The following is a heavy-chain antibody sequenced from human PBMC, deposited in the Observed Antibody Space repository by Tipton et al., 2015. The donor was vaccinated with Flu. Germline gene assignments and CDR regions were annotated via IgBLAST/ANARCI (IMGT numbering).Heavy chain of an antibody. CDR2: IYTSGST. D-gene: IGHD3-16*01. V-gene: IGHV4-4*07. CDR3: ARVIWGSSDADYYFDY. Sequence: TLSLTCTVSGGSISSYYWSWIRQPAGKGLEWIGRIYTSGSTNYNPSFKSRVTMSVDTSKNQFSLKLSSVTAADTAVYYCARVIWGSSDADYYFDYWGQGTLVTVSS. J-gene: IGHJ4*02. CDR1: GGSISSYY.